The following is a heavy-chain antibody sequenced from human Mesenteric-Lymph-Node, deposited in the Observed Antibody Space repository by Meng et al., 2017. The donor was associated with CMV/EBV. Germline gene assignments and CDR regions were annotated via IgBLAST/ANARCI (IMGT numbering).Heavy chain of an antibody. D-gene: IGHD5-18*01. CDR3: ARDPLRRIQLWLRSPSFDY. CDR1: GFTFSSYA. Sequence: GGSLRLSCAASGFTFSSYAMSWVHQAPGKGLEWVSAISGSGGSTYYADSVKGRFTISRDNSKNTLYLQMNSLRAEDTAVYYCARDPLRRIQLWLRSPSFDYWGQGTLVTVSS. J-gene: IGHJ4*02. V-gene: IGHV3-23*01. CDR2: ISGSGGST.